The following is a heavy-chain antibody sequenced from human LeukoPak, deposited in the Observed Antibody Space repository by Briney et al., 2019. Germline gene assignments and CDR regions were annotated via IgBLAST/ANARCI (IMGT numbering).Heavy chain of an antibody. D-gene: IGHD6-19*01. CDR3: ARDLTHSSGWYSPFDY. V-gene: IGHV1-2*02. CDR2: INPNSGGT. CDR1: GYTFTGYY. Sequence: ASVEVSCKASGYTFTGYYMHWVRQAPGQGLEWMGWINPNSGGTNYAQKFQGRVTMTRDTSISTAYMELSRLRSDDTAVYYCARDLTHSSGWYSPFDYWGQGTLVTVSS. J-gene: IGHJ4*02.